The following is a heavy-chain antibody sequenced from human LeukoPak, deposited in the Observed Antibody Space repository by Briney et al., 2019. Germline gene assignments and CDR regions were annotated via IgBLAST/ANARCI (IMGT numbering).Heavy chain of an antibody. Sequence: SETLPLTCTVSGGSISSYYWSWIRQPAGKGLEWIGRIYTSGSTNYNPSLKSRVTMSVDTSKNQFSLKLSSVTAADTAVYYCARDHEQLGLGYYYYYMDVWGKGTTVTVPS. CDR2: IYTSGST. D-gene: IGHD6-13*01. V-gene: IGHV4-4*07. CDR3: ARDHEQLGLGYYYYYMDV. CDR1: GGSISSYY. J-gene: IGHJ6*03.